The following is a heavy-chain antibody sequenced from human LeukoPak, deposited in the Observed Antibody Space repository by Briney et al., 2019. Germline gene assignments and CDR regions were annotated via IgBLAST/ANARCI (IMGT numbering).Heavy chain of an antibody. Sequence: NPSETLSLTCTVSGGSISSGGYYWRWIRQHPGKGLEWIGYIYYSGSTYYNPSLKSRVTISVDTSKNQFSLKLSSVTAADTAVYYCARITFVGFGEPKGHFDYWGQGTLVTVSS. J-gene: IGHJ4*02. D-gene: IGHD3-10*01. CDR2: IYYSGST. V-gene: IGHV4-31*03. CDR1: GGSISSGGYY. CDR3: ARITFVGFGEPKGHFDY.